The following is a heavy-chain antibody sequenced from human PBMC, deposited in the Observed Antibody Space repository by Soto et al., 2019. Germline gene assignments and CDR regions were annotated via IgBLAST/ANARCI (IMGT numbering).Heavy chain of an antibody. CDR3: ARMDRPGSYRPYKFDY. J-gene: IGHJ4*02. Sequence: GGSLRLSCAASGFTLSGYAMDWVRQAPGKGLEYVSGISSNGGSTYYANSVQGRLTISRDNSKNTVYLQMGCVRPEDMAVYYCARMDRPGSYRPYKFDYWGQGTLVTVSS. D-gene: IGHD3-16*02. CDR2: ISSNGGST. CDR1: GFTLSGYA. V-gene: IGHV3-64*01.